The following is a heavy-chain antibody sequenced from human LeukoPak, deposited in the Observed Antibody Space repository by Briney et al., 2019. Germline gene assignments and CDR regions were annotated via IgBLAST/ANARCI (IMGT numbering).Heavy chain of an antibody. V-gene: IGHV3-7*01. D-gene: IGHD5-18*01. Sequence: GGSLRLSCAASGFTFSSYAMSWVRQAPGKGLEWVANIKQDGSEKNYVDSVKGRFTISRDNAKTSLYLQMNSLRAEDTAVYYCARSLWPEDYWGQGTLVTVSS. CDR3: ARSLWPEDY. J-gene: IGHJ4*02. CDR1: GFTFSSYA. CDR2: IKQDGSEK.